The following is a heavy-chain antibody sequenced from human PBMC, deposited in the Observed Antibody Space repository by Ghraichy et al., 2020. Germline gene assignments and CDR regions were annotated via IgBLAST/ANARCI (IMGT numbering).Heavy chain of an antibody. CDR2: INHSGST. J-gene: IGHJ6*02. Sequence: SETLSLTCAVYGGSFTGYHWSWIRQPPGKGLEWIGEINHSGSTNYNPSLKSRVTISVDTSKNQFSLKLSSVTAADTAVYYCARHIVVVVGASYGMDVWGQGTTVTVSS. CDR3: ARHIVVVVGASYGMDV. D-gene: IGHD2-15*01. CDR1: GGSFTGYH. V-gene: IGHV4-34*01.